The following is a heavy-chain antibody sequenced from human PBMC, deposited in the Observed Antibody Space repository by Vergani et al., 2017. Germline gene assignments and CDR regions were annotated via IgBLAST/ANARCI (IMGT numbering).Heavy chain of an antibody. D-gene: IGHD4-23*01. CDR3: ARDGGGNGDFDY. V-gene: IGHV3-21*01. Sequence: EVQLVESGGGLVKPGGSLRLSCAASGFTFSSFSMNWVRQAPGKGLEWFSSISSSSSYIYYADSVKGRFTISRDNAKNSLYLQMNSLRAEDTAVYYCARDGGGNGDFDYGGQGTLVTVSS. CDR1: GFTFSSFS. J-gene: IGHJ4*02. CDR2: ISSSSSYI.